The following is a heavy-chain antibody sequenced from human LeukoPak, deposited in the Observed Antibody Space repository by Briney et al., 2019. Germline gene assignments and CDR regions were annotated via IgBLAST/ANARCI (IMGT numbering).Heavy chain of an antibody. D-gene: IGHD6-19*01. CDR1: GGSISSSSDY. Sequence: KASGTLSLTCPVTGGSISSSSDYGGWIRQPPGEGLEWIGSIYYSGSTYYNPSLKSRVTISVDTSKNQSPLKLSSVTAADTAVYYCARPTVAGPPTYFQHWGQGTLVTASS. J-gene: IGHJ1*01. CDR2: IYYSGST. V-gene: IGHV4-39*01. CDR3: ARPTVAGPPTYFQH.